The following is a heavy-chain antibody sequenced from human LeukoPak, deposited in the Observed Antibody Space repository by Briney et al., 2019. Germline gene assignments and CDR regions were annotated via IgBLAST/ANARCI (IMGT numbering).Heavy chain of an antibody. J-gene: IGHJ3*01. Sequence: SGGSLRLSCTASGFTFSSYDMHWLRQDKGKGLEWVSAISVAGDPYYLGSVKGRFTISRENAKNSFHLQMNGLRAGDTAVYYCAGQARPGAAEGAFDVWGQGTMVTVSS. CDR2: ISVAGDP. D-gene: IGHD2-2*01. V-gene: IGHV3-13*05. CDR1: GFTFSSYD. CDR3: AGQARPGAAEGAFDV.